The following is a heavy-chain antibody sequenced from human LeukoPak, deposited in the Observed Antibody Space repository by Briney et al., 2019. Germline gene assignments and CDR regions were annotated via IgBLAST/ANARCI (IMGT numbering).Heavy chain of an antibody. J-gene: IGHJ4*02. CDR2: IFPGDSDT. V-gene: IGHV5-51*01. CDR3: ARIREGPFDY. CDR1: GYSFTSYY. Sequence: GESLKISCEASGYSFTSYYIGWVRQMPGKGLERMGIIFPGDSDTRYSPSFRGQVTISADKSISTAYLQWSSLKASDTAIYYCARIREGPFDYWGQGTLVTVSS.